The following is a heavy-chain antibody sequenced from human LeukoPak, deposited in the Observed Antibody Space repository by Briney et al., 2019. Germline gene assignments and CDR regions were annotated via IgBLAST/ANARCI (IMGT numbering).Heavy chain of an antibody. D-gene: IGHD1-26*01. CDR2: IYHSGST. Sequence: SETLSLTCAVSGGSISSSNWWSWVRQPPGKGLEWIGEIYHSGSTSYNPSLKSRVTISVDKSKNQFSLKLSSVTAADTAVYYCARAASYSGSSKDFDYWGQGTLVTVSS. J-gene: IGHJ4*02. V-gene: IGHV4-4*02. CDR3: ARAASYSGSSKDFDY. CDR1: GGSISSSNW.